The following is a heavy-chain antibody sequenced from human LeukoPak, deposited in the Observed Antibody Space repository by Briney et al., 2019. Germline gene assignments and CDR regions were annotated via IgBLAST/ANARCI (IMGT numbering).Heavy chain of an antibody. D-gene: IGHD6-19*01. CDR3: ASSSGWRSPVDY. V-gene: IGHV3-30*03. J-gene: IGHJ4*02. CDR1: GFTFSSYG. CDR2: ISYDGSNK. Sequence: GGSLRLSCAASGFTFSSYGMHWVRQAPGKGLEWVAVISYDGSNKYYADSVKGRFTISRDNSKNTLYLQVNSLRAEDTAVYYCASSSGWRSPVDYWGQGTLVTVSS.